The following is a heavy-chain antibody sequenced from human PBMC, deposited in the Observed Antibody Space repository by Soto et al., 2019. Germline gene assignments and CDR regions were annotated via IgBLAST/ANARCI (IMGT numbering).Heavy chain of an antibody. Sequence: EVQLVESGGGLVQPGGSLRLSCTVSGFTFGDYWMTWVRQAPGKGLEWVANMNQDGSEKYYVDSVQGRFAISRDNAKNSLYLQMHSLSAEDTAVYSCASQRVSYAMDVWGQGTTVTVSS. CDR2: MNQDGSEK. V-gene: IGHV3-7*05. J-gene: IGHJ6*02. CDR1: GFTFGDYW. CDR3: ASQRVSYAMDV. D-gene: IGHD1-1*01.